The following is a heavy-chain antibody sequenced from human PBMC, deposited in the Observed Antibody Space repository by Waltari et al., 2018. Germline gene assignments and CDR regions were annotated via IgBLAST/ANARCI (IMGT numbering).Heavy chain of an antibody. D-gene: IGHD3-3*01. CDR1: GYTFTDYY. Sequence: QVQLVQSGAEVKKPGASVKVSCKASGYTFTDYYMHWVRQAPGQGLEWMARSNPNSGGTNYTQKFQGRVTMTRDTSISTAYMELTSVTAADTAVYYCARFLWSGLKGLDYWGQGALVTVSS. CDR2: SNPNSGGT. CDR3: ARFLWSGLKGLDY. V-gene: IGHV1-2*06. J-gene: IGHJ4*02.